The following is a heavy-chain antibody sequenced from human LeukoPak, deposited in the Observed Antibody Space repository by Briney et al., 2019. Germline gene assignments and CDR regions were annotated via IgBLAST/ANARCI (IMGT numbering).Heavy chain of an antibody. CDR2: ISGSGTNT. V-gene: IGHV3-23*01. CDR1: GFTFSSYA. J-gene: IGHJ4*02. Sequence: GGSLRLSCVASGFTFSSYAMSWVRQAPGKGLEWVSAISGSGTNTHYADSVKGRFTLSRDNSKNTLYLQMNSLRAEDTAVYYCARPVKGVIVVVAVAALEVWGPGTLVTASS. D-gene: IGHD2-15*01. CDR3: ARPVKGVIVVVAVAALEV.